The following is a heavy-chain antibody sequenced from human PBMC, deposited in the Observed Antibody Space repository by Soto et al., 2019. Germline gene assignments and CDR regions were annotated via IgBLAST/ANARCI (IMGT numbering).Heavy chain of an antibody. J-gene: IGHJ4*02. CDR1: GGSFSGYY. D-gene: IGHD2-8*01. CDR2: INYSGST. V-gene: IGHV4-34*01. Sequence: SETLSLTCAVYGGSFSGYYWSWIRQPPGKGLEWIGEINYSGSTNYNPSLKSRVTISVDTSKNQFSLKLSSVTAADTAVYYCARVYCTNGVCYKISPLEYWGQGTLVTVSS. CDR3: ARVYCTNGVCYKISPLEY.